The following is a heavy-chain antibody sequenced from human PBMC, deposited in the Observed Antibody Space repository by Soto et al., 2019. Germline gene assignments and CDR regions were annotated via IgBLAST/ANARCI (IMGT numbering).Heavy chain of an antibody. CDR3: ARVPFYSASGSYFFDY. CDR2: INPNSGGT. J-gene: IGHJ4*02. V-gene: IGHV1-2*04. Sequence: ASVKVSCKASGYTFTDYYMHWVRQAPGQGLEWMGWINPNSGGTNYAQKFQGWVTMTRDTSISTAYMELSRLRSDDTAVYYCARVPFYSASGSYFFDYWGQGTLVTAS. CDR1: GYTFTDYY. D-gene: IGHD3-10*01.